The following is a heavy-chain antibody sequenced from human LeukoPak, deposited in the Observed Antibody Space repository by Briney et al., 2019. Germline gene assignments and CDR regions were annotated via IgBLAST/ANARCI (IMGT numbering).Heavy chain of an antibody. CDR1: GGSFTNYF. CDR3: ARRRIAVAGSFAFDF. D-gene: IGHD6-19*01. V-gene: IGHV4-34*01. Sequence: SETLSLTCAVYGGSFTNYFWSWIRQPPGKGLEWIGEINHSGSTNYNPSLKSRLTISVDTSKNQFSLNLNSVTSADTAIFYCARRRIAVAGSFAFDFWGQGTIVTVSS. CDR2: INHSGST. J-gene: IGHJ3*01.